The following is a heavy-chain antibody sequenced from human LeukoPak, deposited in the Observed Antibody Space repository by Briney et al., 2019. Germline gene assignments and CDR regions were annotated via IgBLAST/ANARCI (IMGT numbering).Heavy chain of an antibody. CDR2: IYTSGST. V-gene: IGHV4-61*02. D-gene: IGHD6-13*01. CDR1: GGSISSGSYY. Sequence: SQTLSLTCTVSGGSISSGSYYWSWIRQPAGKGLEWIGRIYTSGSTNYNPSLKSRVTISVDTSKNQFSLKLSSVTAADTAVYYCARRSSWYGQEVYFDYWGQGTLVTVSS. CDR3: ARRSSWYGQEVYFDY. J-gene: IGHJ4*02.